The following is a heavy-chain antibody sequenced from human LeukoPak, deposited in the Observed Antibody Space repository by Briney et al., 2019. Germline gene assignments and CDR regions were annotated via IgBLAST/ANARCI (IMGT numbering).Heavy chain of an antibody. J-gene: IGHJ4*02. CDR1: GGSISSYY. Sequence: SETLSLTCTVSGGSISSYYWSWIRQPPGKGLEWIGEINHSGSTNYNPSLKSRVTISVDTSKNQFSLKLSSVTAADTAVYYCARGSPMTTVTTGDFDYWGQGTQVTVSS. CDR2: INHSGST. V-gene: IGHV4-34*01. D-gene: IGHD4-11*01. CDR3: ARGSPMTTVTTGDFDY.